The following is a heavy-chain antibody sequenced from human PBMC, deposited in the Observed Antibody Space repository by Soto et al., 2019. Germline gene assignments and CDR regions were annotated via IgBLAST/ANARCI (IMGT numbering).Heavy chain of an antibody. Sequence: PGGSLRLSCAASGFTVSSNYMSWDRQAPGKGLEWVSVIYSGDSGSTYYADSVKGRFTISRDISKNTVYLQMNSLRAEDTAVYYCARDGSSRPTEYWGQGTLVTVSS. D-gene: IGHD3-10*01. V-gene: IGHV3-66*01. CDR3: ARDGSSRPTEY. J-gene: IGHJ4*02. CDR1: GFTVSSNY. CDR2: IYSGDSGST.